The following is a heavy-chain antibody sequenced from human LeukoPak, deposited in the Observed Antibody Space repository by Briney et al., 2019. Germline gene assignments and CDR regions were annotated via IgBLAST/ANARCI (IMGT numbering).Heavy chain of an antibody. V-gene: IGHV4-4*02. D-gene: IGHD1-26*01. CDR3: ARKSPTSGSYGWYFDY. J-gene: IGHJ4*02. Sequence: SGTLSLTCGVSGGSITSTNYWTWVRQPPGKGLEWIGEVNLQGSTNYNPSLMGRVAISVDMSENHISLQLTSVTAADTAIYYCARKSPTSGSYGWYFDYWGQGALVTVSS. CDR1: GGSITSTNY. CDR2: VNLQGST.